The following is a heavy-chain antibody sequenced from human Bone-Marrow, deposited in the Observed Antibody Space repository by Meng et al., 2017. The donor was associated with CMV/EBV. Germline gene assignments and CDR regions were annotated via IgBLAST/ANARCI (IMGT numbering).Heavy chain of an antibody. V-gene: IGHV3-9*01. D-gene: IGHD2-2*01. Sequence: GGSLRLSCAASGFTFDDYAMHWVRQAPGKGLEWVSGISWYSGSIGYADSVKGRFTISRDNAKNSLYLQMNSLRAEDTALYYCAKDTAALAYGAFDIWGQGTMVTVSS. CDR1: GFTFDDYA. J-gene: IGHJ3*02. CDR3: AKDTAALAYGAFDI. CDR2: ISWYSGSI.